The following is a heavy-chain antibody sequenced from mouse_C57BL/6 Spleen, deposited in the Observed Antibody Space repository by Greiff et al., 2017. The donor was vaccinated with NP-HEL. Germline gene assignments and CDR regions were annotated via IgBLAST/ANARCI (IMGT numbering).Heavy chain of an antibody. V-gene: IGHV14-2*01. J-gene: IGHJ1*03. Sequence: VQLQQSGAELVQPGASVKFSCTASGFNIKDYYMHWVKQRTEQGLEWIGRIDPEDGETKYAPKFPGKATITADTSSNTAYLQLSSLTSEETAVYYGARARLTETFDWYVDVWGTGTTVTVSS. CDR1: GFNIKDYY. CDR3: ARARLTETFDWYVDV. CDR2: IDPEDGET. D-gene: IGHD4-1*01.